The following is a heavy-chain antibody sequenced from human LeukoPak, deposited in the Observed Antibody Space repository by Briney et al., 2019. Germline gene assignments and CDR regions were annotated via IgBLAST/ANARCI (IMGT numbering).Heavy chain of an antibody. J-gene: IGHJ6*03. CDR2: IYYSGST. D-gene: IGHD2-2*01. Sequence: SETLSLTCTVSGGSISSYYWSWIRQPPGEGLEWIGYIYYSGSTNYNPSLKSRVTISVDTSKNQFSLKLSSVTAADTAVYYCARDHEVVPSYYYMDVWGKGTTVTVSS. CDR3: ARDHEVVPSYYYMDV. V-gene: IGHV4-59*01. CDR1: GGSISSYY.